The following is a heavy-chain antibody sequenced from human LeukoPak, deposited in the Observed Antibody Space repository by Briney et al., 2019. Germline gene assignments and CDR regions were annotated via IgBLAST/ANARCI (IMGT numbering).Heavy chain of an antibody. J-gene: IGHJ4*02. Sequence: TGGSLRLSCAASGFTFSSYGMHWVRQAPGKGLEWVAVIWYDGSNKYYADSVKGRFTISRDNSKNTLYLQMNSLRAQDTAVYYCAKDREYFYNSSGLNSYFDYWGQGTLVTVSS. CDR2: IWYDGSNK. CDR1: GFTFSSYG. D-gene: IGHD3-22*01. V-gene: IGHV3-33*06. CDR3: AKDREYFYNSSGLNSYFDY.